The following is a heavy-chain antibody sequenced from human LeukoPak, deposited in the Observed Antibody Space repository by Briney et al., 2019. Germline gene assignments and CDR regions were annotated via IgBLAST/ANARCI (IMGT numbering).Heavy chain of an antibody. CDR1: GFAFNNYA. D-gene: IGHD1-26*01. J-gene: IGHJ4*02. CDR2: INDRGDER. CDR3: AKTQWKVGATDYFDY. V-gene: IGHV3-23*01. Sequence: PGGSLRLSCAASGFAFNNYAMTWVRQAPGKGPEWVSDINDRGDERHYADSVKGRFTISRDNSKNTLFLQMDSLRAEDTAVYYCAKTQWKVGATDYFDYWGQGILVTVSS.